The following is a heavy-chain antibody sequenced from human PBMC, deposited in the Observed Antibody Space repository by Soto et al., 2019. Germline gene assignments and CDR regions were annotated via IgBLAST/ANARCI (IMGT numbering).Heavy chain of an antibody. CDR3: ARAVAGTTYYYYGMDV. CDR2: ISYDGSNK. Sequence: GGSLRLSCAASGFTFSSYAMHWVRQAPGKGLEWVAVISYDGSNKYYADSVKGRFTISRDNSKNTLYLQMNSLRAEDTAVYYCARAVAGTTYYYYGMDVWGQGTIVTFSS. CDR1: GFTFSSYA. J-gene: IGHJ6*02. D-gene: IGHD6-19*01. V-gene: IGHV3-30-3*01.